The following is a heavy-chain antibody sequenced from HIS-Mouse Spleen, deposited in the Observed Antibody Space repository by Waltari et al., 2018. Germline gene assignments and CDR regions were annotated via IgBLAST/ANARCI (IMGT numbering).Heavy chain of an antibody. Sequence: QLQLQESGPGLVTPSETLSLTCTVSGGSIRSSSYYWGWIRQPPGKGLEWIGSIYYSGSTYYNPSLKSRVTISVDTSKNQFSLKLSSVTAADTAVYYCARDYGDNWFDPWGQGTLVTVSS. J-gene: IGHJ5*02. D-gene: IGHD4-17*01. CDR1: GGSIRSSSYY. CDR2: IYYSGST. CDR3: ARDYGDNWFDP. V-gene: IGHV4-39*07.